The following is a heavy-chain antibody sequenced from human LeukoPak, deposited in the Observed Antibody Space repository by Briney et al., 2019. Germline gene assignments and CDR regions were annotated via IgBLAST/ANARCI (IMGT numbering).Heavy chain of an antibody. CDR3: AKNAGYSYGLYYFDY. J-gene: IGHJ4*02. V-gene: IGHV3-23*01. CDR2: IISSGDIT. D-gene: IGHD5-18*01. CDR1: GFAFRSYA. Sequence: GGSLRLSCAASGFAFRSYAMSWVRQAPGRGLEWVLSIISSGDITYYADSLKGRFTISRDNSKNMVYLQMDSLRAEDSAVYYCAKNAGYSYGLYYFDYWGQGTLVTVSS.